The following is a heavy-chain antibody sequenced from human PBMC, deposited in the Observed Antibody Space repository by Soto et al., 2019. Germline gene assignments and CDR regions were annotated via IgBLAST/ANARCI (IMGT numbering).Heavy chain of an antibody. CDR1: GFTFSSYA. Sequence: EVQLLESGGGLVQPGGSLRLSCAASGFTFSSYAMSWVRQAPGKGLEWVSAISGSGGSTYYADSVKGRFTISRDNSKNTLYLQMNSLRAEDTAVYYCAKDGGDRVYYYYYGMDVWGQGITVTVSS. V-gene: IGHV3-23*01. CDR3: AKDGGDRVYYYYYGMDV. D-gene: IGHD2-21*02. J-gene: IGHJ6*02. CDR2: ISGSGGST.